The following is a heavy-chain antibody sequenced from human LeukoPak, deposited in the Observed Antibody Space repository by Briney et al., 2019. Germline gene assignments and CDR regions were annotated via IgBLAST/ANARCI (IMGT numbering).Heavy chain of an antibody. CDR1: GFSFSSYG. Sequence: GGSLRLSCAASGFSFSSYGMSWVRQAPGKGLEWVSGISGSGASTYYADSVKGRFTISRDNSKSTLYLQMNSLRAEDTAVYYCAKLNLRPGDYWGQGTLVTVSS. J-gene: IGHJ4*02. CDR2: ISGSGAST. D-gene: IGHD5/OR15-5a*01. CDR3: AKLNLRPGDY. V-gene: IGHV3-23*01.